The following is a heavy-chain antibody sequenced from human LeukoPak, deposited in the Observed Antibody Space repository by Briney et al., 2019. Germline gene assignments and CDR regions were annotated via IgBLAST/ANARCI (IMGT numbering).Heavy chain of an antibody. CDR3: ARGSSWFHY. D-gene: IGHD6-13*01. V-gene: IGHV4-4*07. J-gene: IGHJ4*02. CDR2: ISTSGST. Sequence: SETLSLTCTDSGDSISSNSWTWLRQPAGEGLEWIGRISTSGSTYYNPSLKSRVTMSIDTSKNQFSLRLSSVTAADTAMYYCARGSSWFHYWGQGTLVTVSS. CDR1: GDSISSNS.